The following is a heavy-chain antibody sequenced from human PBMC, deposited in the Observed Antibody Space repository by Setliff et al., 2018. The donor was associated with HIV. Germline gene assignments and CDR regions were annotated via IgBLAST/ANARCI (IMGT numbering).Heavy chain of an antibody. CDR1: GGSISTSNYY. CDR3: ARQGNIVVVTSFDY. Sequence: ETLSLTCTVYGGSISTSNYYWGWVRQPPGKGLEWVGNVDYTGSTYYNPSLKSRVTISVDTSKNQFSLRLNSVTAADTAVYYCARQGNIVVVTSFDYWGQGTLVTVSS. D-gene: IGHD2-21*02. V-gene: IGHV4-39*07. CDR2: VDYTGST. J-gene: IGHJ4*02.